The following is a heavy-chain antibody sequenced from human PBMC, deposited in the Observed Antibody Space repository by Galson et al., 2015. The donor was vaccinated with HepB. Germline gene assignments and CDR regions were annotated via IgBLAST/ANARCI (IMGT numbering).Heavy chain of an antibody. CDR1: GFTFSSYA. Sequence: SLRLSCAASGFTFSSYAMHWVRQAPGKGLEWVAVISYDGSNKYYADSVKGRFTISRDNSKNTLYLQMNSLRAEDTAVYYCARDGGPIYYDSSGNYYFDYWGQGTLVTVSS. CDR2: ISYDGSNK. CDR3: ARDGGPIYYDSSGNYYFDY. D-gene: IGHD3-22*01. J-gene: IGHJ4*02. V-gene: IGHV3-30-3*01.